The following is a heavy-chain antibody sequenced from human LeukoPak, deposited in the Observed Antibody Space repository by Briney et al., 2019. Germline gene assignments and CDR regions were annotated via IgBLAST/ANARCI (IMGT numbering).Heavy chain of an antibody. CDR3: ARDRHYGDYSSYFDY. V-gene: IGHV1-18*01. Sequence: ASVKVSCKASGYTFTSYGISWVRQAPGQGLEWMGWISAYNGNTNYAQKLQGRVTMTTDTSTSTAYMELRSLRSDDTAVYYCARDRHYGDYSSYFDYWGQGTLVTGSS. D-gene: IGHD4-17*01. J-gene: IGHJ4*02. CDR1: GYTFTSYG. CDR2: ISAYNGNT.